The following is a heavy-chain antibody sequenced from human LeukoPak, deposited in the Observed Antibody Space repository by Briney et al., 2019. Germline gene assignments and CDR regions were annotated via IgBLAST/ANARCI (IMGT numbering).Heavy chain of an antibody. D-gene: IGHD3-10*01. J-gene: IGHJ6*03. V-gene: IGHV3-53*01. CDR1: GFTFSSYE. CDR2: IYSGGST. CDR3: ARGLTMESMDV. Sequence: GGSLRLSCAASGFTFSSYEMNWVRQAPGKGLEWVSVIYSGGSTYYADSVKGRFTISRDNSKNTLYLQMNSLRAEDTAVYYCARGLTMESMDVWGKGTTVTISS.